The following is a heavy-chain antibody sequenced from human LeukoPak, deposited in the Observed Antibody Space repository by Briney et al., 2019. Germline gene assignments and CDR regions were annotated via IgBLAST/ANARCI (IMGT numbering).Heavy chain of an antibody. V-gene: IGHV1-18*01. CDR1: GYTFTSYG. CDR2: ISAYSGNT. D-gene: IGHD3-10*01. J-gene: IGHJ3*02. Sequence: ASVKVSCKASGYTFTSYGITWVRQAPGQGLEWMGWISAYSGNTNYAQKLQGRVTMTTDTSTSTVYMELRSLRSDDTAVHYCARERNYYRSGTYYSDVMNAFDSWGQGTMVTVSS. CDR3: ARERNYYRSGTYYSDVMNAFDS.